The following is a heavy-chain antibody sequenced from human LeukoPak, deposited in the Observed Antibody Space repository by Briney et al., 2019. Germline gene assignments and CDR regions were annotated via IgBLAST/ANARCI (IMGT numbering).Heavy chain of an antibody. J-gene: IGHJ6*03. CDR3: ARVAYDILTGYYDRDYYYYMDV. CDR1: GGSISSSNW. CDR2: IYHSGSA. D-gene: IGHD3-9*01. V-gene: IGHV4-4*02. Sequence: SETLSLTCAVSGGSISSSNWWSWVRQPPGKGLEWIGEIYHSGSANYNPSLKSRVTISVDKSKNQFSLKLSSVTAADTAVYYCARVAYDILTGYYDRDYYYYMDVWGKGTTVTISS.